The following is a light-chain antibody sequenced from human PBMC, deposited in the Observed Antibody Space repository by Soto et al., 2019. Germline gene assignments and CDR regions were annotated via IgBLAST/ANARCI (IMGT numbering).Light chain of an antibody. CDR2: DAS. Sequence: MQMTQSTSSLRASVGYRVTITCRASQSISSYLNWYQQKQGKAPKVMIYDASSLQSGVPSRFSGSIYGTDFTITITSLQTEDCATYYCQQTYATPITFGHGTRLEIK. J-gene: IGKJ5*01. V-gene: IGKV1-39*01. CDR3: QQTYATPIT. CDR1: QSISSY.